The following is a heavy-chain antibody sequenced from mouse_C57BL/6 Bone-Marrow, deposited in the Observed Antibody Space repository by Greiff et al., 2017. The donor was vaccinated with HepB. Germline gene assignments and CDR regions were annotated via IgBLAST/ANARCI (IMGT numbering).Heavy chain of an antibody. CDR1: GFSLTSYG. V-gene: IGHV2-3*01. CDR3: AKGVYYGSSYVGFAY. J-gene: IGHJ3*01. CDR2: LWGDGST. D-gene: IGHD1-1*01. Sequence: VQLVESGPGLVAPSQCLSITCTVSGFSLTSYGVSWVRQPPGKGLEWLGVLWGDGSTNYHSALISRLSISKDNSKSQVFLKLNSLQTDDTATYYCAKGVYYGSSYVGFAYWGQGTLVTVSA.